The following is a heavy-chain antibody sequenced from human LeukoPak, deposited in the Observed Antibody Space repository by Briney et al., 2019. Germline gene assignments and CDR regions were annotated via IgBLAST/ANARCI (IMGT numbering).Heavy chain of an antibody. CDR1: GGSISSYY. D-gene: IGHD4-17*01. CDR3: ARLPPGMAVTTPFYYYYGMDV. CDR2: IYYSGST. J-gene: IGHJ6*02. Sequence: PSETLSLTCTVSGGSISSYYWSWIRQPPGKGLEWIGYIYYSGSTNYNPSLKSRVTISVDTSKNQFSLKLSSVTAADTAVYYCARLPPGMAVTTPFYYYYGMDVWGQGTTVTVSS. V-gene: IGHV4-59*08.